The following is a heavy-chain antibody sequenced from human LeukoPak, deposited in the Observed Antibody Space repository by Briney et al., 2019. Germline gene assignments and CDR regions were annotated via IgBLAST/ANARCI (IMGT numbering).Heavy chain of an antibody. CDR1: GGSISRYY. V-gene: IGHV4-59*08. Sequence: PSETLSLTCTVSGGSISRYYWSWIRQPPGKGLEWIGYIYYGGRTNYNPSLKSRATMSIDTAKNHFSLNLTSVTAADTAVYYCARSISGTRSKFDCWGQGTLVTVSS. CDR2: IYYGGRT. CDR3: ARSISGTRSKFDC. J-gene: IGHJ5*01. D-gene: IGHD1/OR15-1a*01.